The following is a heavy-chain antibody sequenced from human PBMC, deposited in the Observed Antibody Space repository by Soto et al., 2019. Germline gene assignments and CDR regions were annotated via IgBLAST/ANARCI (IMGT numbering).Heavy chain of an antibody. V-gene: IGHV3-30-3*01. CDR1: GFTFSSYA. D-gene: IGHD3-10*01. J-gene: IGHJ4*02. CDR3: AREGVFTEPSNFDY. Sequence: QVQLVESGGGVVQPGRSLRLSCAASGFTFSSYAMHWVRQAPGKGLEWVAVISYDGSNKYYADSVKGRFTISRDNSKNTLYLQMNSLRAEDTAVYYCAREGVFTEPSNFDYWGQGTLVIVSS. CDR2: ISYDGSNK.